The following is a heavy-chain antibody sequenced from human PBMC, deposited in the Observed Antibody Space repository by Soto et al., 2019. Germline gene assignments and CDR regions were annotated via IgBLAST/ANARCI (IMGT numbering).Heavy chain of an antibody. D-gene: IGHD1-26*01. CDR1: GGSISSSSYY. V-gene: IGHV4-39*01. CDR3: AREWEQDYYYFDY. J-gene: IGHJ4*02. Sequence: KTSETLSLTCTVSGGSISSSSYYWGWIRQPPGKGLEWIGSIYYSGSTYYNPSLKSRVTISVDTSKNQFSLKLSSVTAADTAVYYCAREWEQDYYYFDYWGQGTLVTVSS. CDR2: IYYSGST.